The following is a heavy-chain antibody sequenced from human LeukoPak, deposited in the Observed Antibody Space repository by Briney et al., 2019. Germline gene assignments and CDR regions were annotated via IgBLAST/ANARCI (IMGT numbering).Heavy chain of an antibody. Sequence: GGSLRLSCAASGFSFSSYAMSWVRQAPGKGLEWVSAISGSGGSTYYADSVKGRFTISRDNAKNSLYLQMNSLRAEDTAVYYCAELGITMIGGVWGKGTTVTISS. CDR3: AELGITMIGGV. V-gene: IGHV3-23*01. CDR2: ISGSGGST. J-gene: IGHJ6*04. D-gene: IGHD3-10*02. CDR1: GFSFSSYA.